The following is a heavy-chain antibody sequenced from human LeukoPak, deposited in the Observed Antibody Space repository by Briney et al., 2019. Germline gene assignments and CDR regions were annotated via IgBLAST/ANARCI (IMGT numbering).Heavy chain of an antibody. D-gene: IGHD5-18*01. CDR1: GGSISSSTYY. J-gene: IGHJ4*02. CDR3: AREVDTAMVLLDY. Sequence: SETLSLACTVSGGSISSSTYYWGWIRQPPGKGLEWIGSIYYSGSTYNNPSLKSRVTMSVDMSTRQISLKLSSVTAADTAVYYCAREVDTAMVLLDYWGQGTLVTVSS. CDR2: IYYSGST. V-gene: IGHV4-39*07.